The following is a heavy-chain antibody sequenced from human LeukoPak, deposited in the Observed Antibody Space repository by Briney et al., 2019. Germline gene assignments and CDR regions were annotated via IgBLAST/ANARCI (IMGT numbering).Heavy chain of an antibody. V-gene: IGHV3-21*06. J-gene: IGHJ4*02. D-gene: IGHD1-26*01. CDR2: ITSRGAYM. CDR1: GFSLRTST. Sequence: GGSLTLSCAASGFSLRTSTMNWVRQAPGKGLELVSSITSRGAYMFHVDSVQGRFTVSRDNANNSLFLQLSSLRAEDTAVYYCARGGGSLNFWGQAILVTVSP. CDR3: ARGGGSLNF.